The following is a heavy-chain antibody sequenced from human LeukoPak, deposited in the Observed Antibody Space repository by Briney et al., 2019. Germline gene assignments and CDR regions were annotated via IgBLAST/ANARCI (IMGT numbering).Heavy chain of an antibody. J-gene: IGHJ5*02. D-gene: IGHD6-19*01. CDR1: GLTVSGNY. Sequence: GGSLRLSCAASGLTVSGNYMSWVRQAPGKGLEWVSVINSGGSTKYADSVKGRFTISRDNSKNTLYLQMNSLRAEDTAVYYCAKDLTPYSSGYNWFDPWGQGTLVTVSS. CDR3: AKDLTPYSSGYNWFDP. V-gene: IGHV3-66*01. CDR2: INSGGST.